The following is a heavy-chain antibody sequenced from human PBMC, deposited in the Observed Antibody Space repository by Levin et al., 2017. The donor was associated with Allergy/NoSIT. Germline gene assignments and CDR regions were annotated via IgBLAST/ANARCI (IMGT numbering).Heavy chain of an antibody. Sequence: ASVKVSCKASGYTFTDFAMHWVRQAPGQSLEWLGWINAGNDDTEYSQKFQGRVTFTGDTSASTSYMELSSLRSEDTAHYYCARGSRELDYWGQGTLVTVSS. V-gene: IGHV1-3*01. CDR1: GYTFTDFA. CDR3: ARGSRELDY. J-gene: IGHJ4*02. D-gene: IGHD5-24*01. CDR2: INAGNDDT.